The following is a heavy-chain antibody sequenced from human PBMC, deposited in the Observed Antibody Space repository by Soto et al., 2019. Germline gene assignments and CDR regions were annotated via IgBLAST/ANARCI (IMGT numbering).Heavy chain of an antibody. Sequence: PGGSLRLSCTASGFTFGDYAMSWFRQAPGKGLEWVGFIRSKAYGGTTEYAASVKGRFTISRDDSKSIAYLQMNSLKTEDTAVYYCTRGRKNDYDFWSGYPPVYWGQGTLVTVSS. J-gene: IGHJ4*02. D-gene: IGHD3-3*01. CDR1: GFTFGDYA. CDR3: TRGRKNDYDFWSGYPPVY. V-gene: IGHV3-49*03. CDR2: IRSKAYGGTT.